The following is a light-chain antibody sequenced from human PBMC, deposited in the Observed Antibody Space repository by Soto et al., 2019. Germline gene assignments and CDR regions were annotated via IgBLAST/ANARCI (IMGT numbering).Light chain of an antibody. CDR3: CSYAGSSYV. CDR2: EVT. V-gene: IGLV2-23*02. CDR1: SSDVGTYNL. Sequence: QSVLTQPASVSGSPGQSITISCTGSSSDVGTYNLVSWYQQHPGEAPRLMIYEVTKRPSGVSNRFSASKSGNTASLTISGLQAEDEADYYCCSYAGSSYVFGTGTKVTVL. J-gene: IGLJ1*01.